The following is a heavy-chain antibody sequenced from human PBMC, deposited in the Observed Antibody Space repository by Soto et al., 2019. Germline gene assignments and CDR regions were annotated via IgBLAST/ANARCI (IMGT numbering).Heavy chain of an antibody. CDR1: GFTFSLYA. CDR3: ARDPRITTSATAPTSDI. CDR2: ISYDGSNT. J-gene: IGHJ3*02. V-gene: IGHV3-30-3*01. D-gene: IGHD6-13*01. Sequence: QVLLVESGGGVVQPGTSLRLSCAASGFTFSLYAMHWVRQAPGKGLEWVALISYDGSNTYYADSVKGRFTISRDNSKNTLYLQMNSLRAEDTAMYYCARDPRITTSATAPTSDIWGQGTMVTVSS.